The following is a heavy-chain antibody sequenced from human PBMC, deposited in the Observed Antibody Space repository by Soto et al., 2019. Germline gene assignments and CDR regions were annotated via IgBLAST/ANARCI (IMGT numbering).Heavy chain of an antibody. CDR1: GYIFSDNY. V-gene: IGHV1-2*02. D-gene: IGHD6-19*01. CDR3: ARAREDSSGWFDY. CDR2: INPKSGGT. Sequence: QVQLVQSGAEVKKPGSSVKVSCKASGYIFSDNYIHWVRQAPGQGLEWMAWINPKSGGTNYARNFQGRVTLTRDTSISTAYMDLSRLTSDDTAVYYCARAREDSSGWFDYWGQGTLVTVSS. J-gene: IGHJ4*02.